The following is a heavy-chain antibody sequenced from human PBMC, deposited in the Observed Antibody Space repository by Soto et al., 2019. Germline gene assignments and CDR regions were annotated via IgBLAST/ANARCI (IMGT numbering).Heavy chain of an antibody. V-gene: IGHV1-18*01. D-gene: IGHD6-19*01. CDR2: ISAYNGNT. CDR3: ARDDPIAVASTSTTFDY. J-gene: IGHJ4*02. Sequence: ASVKVSCKASGYTFTSYGISWVRQAPGQGLEWMGWISAYNGNTNYAQKLQGRVTMTTDTSTSTAYMELRSLRSDDTAVYYCARDDPIAVASTSTTFDYWGQGTLVTVSS. CDR1: GYTFTSYG.